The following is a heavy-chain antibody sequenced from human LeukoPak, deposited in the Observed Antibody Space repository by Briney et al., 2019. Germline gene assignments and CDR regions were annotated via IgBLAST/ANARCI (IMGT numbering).Heavy chain of an antibody. Sequence: SQTLSLTCTVSGGSISSGGYYWSWIRQHPGKGLEWIGYIYYSGSTYYNPSLKSRVTISVDTPKNQFSLKLSSVTAADTAVYYCARGGSSWYYFDYWGQGTLVTVSS. D-gene: IGHD6-13*01. V-gene: IGHV4-31*03. CDR1: GGSISSGGYY. CDR2: IYYSGST. J-gene: IGHJ4*02. CDR3: ARGGSSWYYFDY.